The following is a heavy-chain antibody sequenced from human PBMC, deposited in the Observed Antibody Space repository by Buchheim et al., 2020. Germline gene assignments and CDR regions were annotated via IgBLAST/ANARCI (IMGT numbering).Heavy chain of an antibody. CDR3: AKVLRDWYFDL. CDR2: ISYSGIGT. CDR1: GFTFNSYD. J-gene: IGHJ2*01. V-gene: IGHV3-23*01. Sequence: EVQLLESGGGLVQPGGSLRLSCAASGFTFNSYDMSWVRQAPGKGLEWVSAISYSGIGTTYADSVKGRFTISRDSSKNTLYVQMNSLRAEDTAVYYCAKVLRDWYFDLWGRGTL.